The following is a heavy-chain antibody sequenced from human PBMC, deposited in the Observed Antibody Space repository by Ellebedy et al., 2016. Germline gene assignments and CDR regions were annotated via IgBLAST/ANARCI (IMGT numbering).Heavy chain of an antibody. CDR2: ISTYDGNT. V-gene: IGHV1-18*01. CDR3: ARVWSRDVVGGKGLDV. CDR1: GSTFTRSA. Sequence: ASVKVSCKASGSTFTRSAMHWVRQAPAQGLEWMGWISTYDGNTSYAQNLQGRVTMTTDTSTGTVYMELRGRIADDTAVYYCARVWSRDVVGGKGLDVWGQGTTVLVSS. J-gene: IGHJ6*02. D-gene: IGHD3-10*01.